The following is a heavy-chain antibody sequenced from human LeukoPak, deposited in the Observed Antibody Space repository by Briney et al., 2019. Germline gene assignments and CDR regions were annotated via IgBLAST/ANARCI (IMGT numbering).Heavy chain of an antibody. CDR3: ARDPATVVPPLDFDY. Sequence: QPGGSLRLSCAASGFTFSSYAMHWVRQAPGKGLEWVTVISYDGSNKYYADSVKGRFTISRDNSKNTLYLQMNSLRAEDTAVYYCARDPATVVPPLDFDYWGQGTLVTVSS. V-gene: IGHV3-30-3*01. D-gene: IGHD4-23*01. J-gene: IGHJ4*02. CDR1: GFTFSSYA. CDR2: ISYDGSNK.